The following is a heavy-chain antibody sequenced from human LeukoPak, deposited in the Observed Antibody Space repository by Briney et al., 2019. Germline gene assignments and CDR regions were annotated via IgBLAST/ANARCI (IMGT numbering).Heavy chain of an antibody. CDR3: ARVKQRYSSSWYWEKEDYYYYMDV. J-gene: IGHJ6*03. V-gene: IGHV1-2*02. CDR2: INPNSGGT. Sequence: ASVKVSCKASGYTFTGYYMHWVRQAPGQGLEWMGWINPNSGGTNYAQKFQGRVTMTRDTSISTAYMELSRLRSDDTAVYYCARVKQRYSSSWYWEKEDYYYYMDVWGKGTTVTVSS. CDR1: GYTFTGYY. D-gene: IGHD6-13*01.